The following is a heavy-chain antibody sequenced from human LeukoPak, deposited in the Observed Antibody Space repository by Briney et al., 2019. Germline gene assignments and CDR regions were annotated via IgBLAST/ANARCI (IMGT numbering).Heavy chain of an antibody. CDR1: GGSFSGYY. Sequence: SETLSLTCAVYGGSFSGYYWSWIRQPPGRGLEWIGEINHSGSTNYNPSLKSRVTISVDTSKNQFPLKLSSVTAADTAVYYCARVELGQLVLPNWFDPWGQGTLVTVSS. CDR2: INHSGST. J-gene: IGHJ5*02. V-gene: IGHV4-34*01. CDR3: ARVELGQLVLPNWFDP. D-gene: IGHD6-13*01.